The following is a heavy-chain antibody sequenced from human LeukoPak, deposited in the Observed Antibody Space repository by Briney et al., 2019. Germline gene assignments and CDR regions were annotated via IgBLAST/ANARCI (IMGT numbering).Heavy chain of an antibody. V-gene: IGHV3-23*01. D-gene: IGHD2-2*01. Sequence: EGSLRLSCAASGFTFSSYAMSWVRQAPGKGLEWVSAISGSGGSTYYADSVKGRFTISRDNSKNTLYLQMNSLRAEDTAVYYCAKDVVSTSCYYFDYWGQGTLVTVSS. CDR3: AKDVVSTSCYYFDY. CDR1: GFTFSSYA. J-gene: IGHJ4*02. CDR2: ISGSGGST.